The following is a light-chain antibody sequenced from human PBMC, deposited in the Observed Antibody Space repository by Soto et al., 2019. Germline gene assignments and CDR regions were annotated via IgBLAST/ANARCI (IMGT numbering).Light chain of an antibody. V-gene: IGKV1-39*01. Sequence: DIQMTQSPSSLSASVGDRVTITCRASQSISSYLNWYQQKPGKAPKLLIYAAYSLRSGVPSRFSGSGSGTDLTLTISSLQPEDFASYYCQQSYSTPLTFGGGTKMEIK. J-gene: IGKJ4*01. CDR1: QSISSY. CDR3: QQSYSTPLT. CDR2: AAY.